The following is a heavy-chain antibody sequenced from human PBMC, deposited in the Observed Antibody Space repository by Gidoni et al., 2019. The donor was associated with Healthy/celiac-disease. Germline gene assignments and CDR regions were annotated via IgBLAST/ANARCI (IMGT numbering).Heavy chain of an antibody. D-gene: IGHD5-18*01. V-gene: IGHV5-51*01. Sequence: EVQLVQSGAAVKTPGESLQISCTGSGYSFTSYWIGWVRQMPGKGLEWMGIIYPGDSDTRYRPAFQGQVTISADKSISTAYLQWSSLKASDTAMYYCARHVDTAMVTDYWGQGTLVNVSS. CDR3: ARHVDTAMVTDY. J-gene: IGHJ4*02. CDR1: GYSFTSYW. CDR2: IYPGDSDT.